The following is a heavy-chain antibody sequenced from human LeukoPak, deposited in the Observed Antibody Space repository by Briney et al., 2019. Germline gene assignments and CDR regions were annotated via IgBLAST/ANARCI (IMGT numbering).Heavy chain of an antibody. J-gene: IGHJ4*02. D-gene: IGHD2-21*02. Sequence: SQTLSLTCTVSGGSISSGSYYWTWIRQPPGKGLEWIGYVDHTGSTNFNPSLNGRVSISRDTTKNLFSLRLRSVTAADTAVYYCARGRTAEYFDYWGQGTLVTVSS. V-gene: IGHV4-61*03. CDR3: ARGRTAEYFDY. CDR2: VDHTGST. CDR1: GGSISSGSYY.